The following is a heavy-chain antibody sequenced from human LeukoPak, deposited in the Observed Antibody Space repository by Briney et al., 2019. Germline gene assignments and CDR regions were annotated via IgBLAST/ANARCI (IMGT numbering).Heavy chain of an antibody. CDR1: GFTFSSYG. V-gene: IGHV3-23*01. J-gene: IGHJ4*02. CDR3: AKRMDLDY. Sequence: GGSLRLSCAASGFTFSSYGMHWVRQAPGKGLEWVSAISGSGGSTYYADSVKGRFTISSDNSKNTLYLQMNSLRAEDADVYYCAKRMDLDYWGQGTLVTVSS. CDR2: ISGSGGST. D-gene: IGHD2-15*01.